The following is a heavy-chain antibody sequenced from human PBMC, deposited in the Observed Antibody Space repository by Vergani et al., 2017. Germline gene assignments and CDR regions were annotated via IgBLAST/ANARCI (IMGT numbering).Heavy chain of an antibody. V-gene: IGHV5-51*03. CDR2: IYPGDSDT. J-gene: IGHJ5*02. CDR3: ARSVVEVPAAMSFDP. Sequence: EVELVQSGPEMRKPGESLKISCKGSGYSFTSYWIGWVRQMPGKGLEWMGIIYPGDSDTRYSPSFQGQVTISADKSISTAYLQWSSLKASDTAMYYCARSVVEVPAAMSFDPWGQGTLVTVSS. CDR1: GYSFTSYW. D-gene: IGHD2-2*01.